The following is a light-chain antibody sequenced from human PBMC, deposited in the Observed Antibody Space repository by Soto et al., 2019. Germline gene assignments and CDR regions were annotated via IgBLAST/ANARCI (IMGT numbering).Light chain of an antibody. J-gene: IGKJ5*01. CDR3: QQYGSSPPVT. Sequence: EIVLTQSPGTLSLSPGERATLSCRASQSVSSSYLAWYQQKPGQAPRLLIYGASNRATGIPDRFSGSGSGKDFTLTISRLEPEDFAVYYCQQYGSSPPVTFGQGTRLEI. V-gene: IGKV3-20*01. CDR1: QSVSSSY. CDR2: GAS.